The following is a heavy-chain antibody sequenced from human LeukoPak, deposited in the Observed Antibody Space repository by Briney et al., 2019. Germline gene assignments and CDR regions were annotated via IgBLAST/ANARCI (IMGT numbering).Heavy chain of an antibody. J-gene: IGHJ5*02. V-gene: IGHV4-34*09. CDR1: GGSFSGYY. CDR2: IYYSGST. D-gene: IGHD3-22*01. CDR3: ARRNDKRYYDSSGYYYPEVWFDP. Sequence: SETLSLTCAVYGGSFSGYYWSWIRQPPGKGLERIGYIYYSGSTYYNPSLKSRVTISVDTSKNQFSLKLSSVTAADTAVYYCARRNDKRYYDSSGYYYPEVWFDPWGQGTLVTVSS.